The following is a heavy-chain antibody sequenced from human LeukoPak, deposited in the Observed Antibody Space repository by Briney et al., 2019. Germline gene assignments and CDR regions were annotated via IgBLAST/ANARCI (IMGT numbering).Heavy chain of an antibody. D-gene: IGHD3-22*01. CDR3: AVAKTYYYDSSGYYLGRDYFDY. CDR1: GGTFTSYG. Sequence: ASVKVSCKASGGTFTSYGISWVRQAPGQGLEWMGWISAYNGNTNYAQKLQGRVTMTTDTSTSTAYMELRSLRSDDTAVYYCAVAKTYYYDSSGYYLGRDYFDYWGQGTLVTVSS. V-gene: IGHV1-18*01. J-gene: IGHJ4*02. CDR2: ISAYNGNT.